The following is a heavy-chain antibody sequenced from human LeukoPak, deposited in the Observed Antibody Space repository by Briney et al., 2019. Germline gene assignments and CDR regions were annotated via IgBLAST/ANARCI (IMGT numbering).Heavy chain of an antibody. J-gene: IGHJ4*02. CDR2: IDPGGGST. D-gene: IGHD1-1*01. CDR3: ARDNTATGPFDN. CDR1: GYSFTSYY. V-gene: IGHV1-46*01. Sequence: ASVTVSCKASGYSFTSYYMHWVRQAPGQGLEWMGIIDPGGGSTSYAQKFQGRVTMTRDTSTSTVYMELSSLRSEDTAVYYCARDNTATGPFDNWGQGTLVTVSS.